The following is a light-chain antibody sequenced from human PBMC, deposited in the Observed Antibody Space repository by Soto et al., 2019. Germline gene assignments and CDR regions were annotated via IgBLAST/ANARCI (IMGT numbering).Light chain of an antibody. J-gene: IGKJ5*01. CDR3: QQANSFPIT. CDR2: AAS. Sequence: DIQMTQSPSSVPASVGDRVTITRRASQGISSGLAWYQQKPWKAPKLLIYAASSLQSGVPSRFSGSGSGTDFTLTISSLQPEDFATYYYQQANSFPITFGQGTRLEIK. CDR1: QGISSG. V-gene: IGKV1-12*01.